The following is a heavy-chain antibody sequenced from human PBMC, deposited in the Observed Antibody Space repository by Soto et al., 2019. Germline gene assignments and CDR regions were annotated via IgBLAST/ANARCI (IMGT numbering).Heavy chain of an antibody. CDR2: ISYDGSNK. D-gene: IGHD5-18*01. J-gene: IGHJ6*02. CDR1: GFTFSSYA. V-gene: IGHV3-30-3*01. Sequence: GGSLRISCAASGFTFSSYAMHWVRQAPGKGLEWVAVISYDGSNKYYADSVKGRFTISRDNSKNTLYLQMNSLRAEDTAVYYCARDQGGYSYGFTPASYYYYGMGVWGQGTTVTVSS. CDR3: ARDQGGYSYGFTPASYYYYGMGV.